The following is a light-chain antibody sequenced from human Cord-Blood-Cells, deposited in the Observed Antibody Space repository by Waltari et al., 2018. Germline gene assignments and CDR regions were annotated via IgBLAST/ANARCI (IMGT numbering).Light chain of an antibody. J-gene: IGKJ1*01. Sequence: DIQMTQSPSTLSASVGDRVTITCRASQDSSSWMAWYHQEPGKAPKLLIYKASSLESGVPSRFSGSGSGTEFTLTISSLQPDDFATYYCQQYNSYSWTFGQGTKVEIK. CDR3: QQYNSYSWT. CDR2: KAS. V-gene: IGKV1-5*03. CDR1: QDSSSW.